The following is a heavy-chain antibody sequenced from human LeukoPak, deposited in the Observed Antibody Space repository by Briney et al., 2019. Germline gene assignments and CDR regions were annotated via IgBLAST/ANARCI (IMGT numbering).Heavy chain of an antibody. V-gene: IGHV3-74*01. Sequence: GGSLRLSCAASGFTFSSSWMHWVRQAPGKGLLWVSGINTDGSRIRYADSVKGRFTISRDNAKNTLYLQMKNLRVEDTAVYYCARGYSSSWAPDYYYYMDVWGKGTTVTVSS. J-gene: IGHJ6*03. CDR3: ARGYSSSWAPDYYYYMDV. D-gene: IGHD6-13*01. CDR1: GFTFSSSW. CDR2: INTDGSRI.